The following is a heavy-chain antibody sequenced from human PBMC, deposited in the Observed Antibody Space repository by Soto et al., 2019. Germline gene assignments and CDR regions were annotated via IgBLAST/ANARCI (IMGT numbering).Heavy chain of an antibody. CDR3: ARGGGTILAPLP. D-gene: IGHD3-3*01. V-gene: IGHV1-2*02. Sequence: EASVKVSCKASGYTFTGYFMHWVRQAPGQGLEWMGYINPNSGVTKYAQKFQGRVTLTRDTSINTAYMEMTMLTSDDTAVYYCARGGGTILAPLPWGKGTRVT. J-gene: IGHJ5*02. CDR2: INPNSGVT. CDR1: GYTFTGYF.